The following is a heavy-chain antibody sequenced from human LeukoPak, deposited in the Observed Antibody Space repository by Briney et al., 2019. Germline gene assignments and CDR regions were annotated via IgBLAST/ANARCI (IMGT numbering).Heavy chain of an antibody. Sequence: ASVKVSCKASGGTFSSYAISWVRQAPGQGLEWMGWISAYNGITNYAQKLQGRVTMTTDTSTSTAYMELRSLRSDDTAVYYCARDLTYSSSSFDYWGQGTLVTVSS. V-gene: IGHV1-18*01. CDR3: ARDLTYSSSSFDY. D-gene: IGHD6-13*01. CDR2: ISAYNGIT. J-gene: IGHJ4*02. CDR1: GGTFSSYA.